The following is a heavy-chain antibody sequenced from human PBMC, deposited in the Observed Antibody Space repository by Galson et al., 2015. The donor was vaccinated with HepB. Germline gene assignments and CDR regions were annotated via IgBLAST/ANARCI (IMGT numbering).Heavy chain of an antibody. CDR2: ISYDGSNK. J-gene: IGHJ6*02. Sequence: SLRLSCAASGFTFSSYGMHWVRQAPGKGLEWVAVISYDGSNKYYADSVKGRLTISRDNSKNTLYLQMNSLRAEDTAVYYCAREETPSSYYDFWSGYYTGGMDVWGQGTTVTVSS. CDR1: GFTFSSYG. V-gene: IGHV3-30*03. D-gene: IGHD3-3*01. CDR3: AREETPSSYYDFWSGYYTGGMDV.